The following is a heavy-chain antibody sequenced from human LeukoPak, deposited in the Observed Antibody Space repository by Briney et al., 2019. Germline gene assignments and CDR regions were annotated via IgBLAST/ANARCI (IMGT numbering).Heavy chain of an antibody. CDR3: ARGGGSYRTGFDY. J-gene: IGHJ4*02. CDR1: GYTFTGYY. D-gene: IGHD1-26*01. V-gene: IGHV1-2*02. Sequence: ASVKVSCKASGYTFTGYYMHWVRQAPGQALEWMGWINPNSGGTNYAQKFQGRVTMTRDTSISTAYMELSRLRSDDTAVYYCARGGGSYRTGFDYWGQGTLVTVSS. CDR2: INPNSGGT.